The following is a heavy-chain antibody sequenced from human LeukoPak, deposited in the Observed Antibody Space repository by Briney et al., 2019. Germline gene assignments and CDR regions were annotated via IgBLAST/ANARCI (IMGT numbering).Heavy chain of an antibody. CDR2: INHSGST. CDR3: ARRLEYGYYYYYYYMDV. Sequence: SETLSLTCTVYGGSFSGYYWSWIRQPPGKGLEWIGEINHSGSTNYNPSLKSRVTISVDTSKNQFSLKLSSVTAADTAVYYCARRLEYGYYYYYYYMDVWGKGTTVTISS. J-gene: IGHJ6*03. CDR1: GGSFSGYY. D-gene: IGHD4-17*01. V-gene: IGHV4-34*01.